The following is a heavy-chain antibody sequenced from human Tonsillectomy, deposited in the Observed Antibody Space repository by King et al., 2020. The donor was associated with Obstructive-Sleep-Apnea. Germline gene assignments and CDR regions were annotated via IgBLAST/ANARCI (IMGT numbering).Heavy chain of an antibody. Sequence: VQLVESGGCLVKPGGALRLSCAASGFTFSYYYMTLIPQAPRKGLEWVSYINSSGSMKYYAESVNGRFSISRDNAKKSLYLQMNSLRAEDTAVYYCASSSGYFDYWGQGTLVTVSS. CDR1: GFTFSYYY. J-gene: IGHJ4*02. CDR2: INSSGSMK. V-gene: IGHV3-11*01. D-gene: IGHD3-22*01. CDR3: ASSSGYFDY.